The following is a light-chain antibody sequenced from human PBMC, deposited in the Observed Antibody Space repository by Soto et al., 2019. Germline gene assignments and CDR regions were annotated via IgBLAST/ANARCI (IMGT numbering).Light chain of an antibody. CDR3: CSYAGSSTFI. CDR2: EVN. J-gene: IGLJ2*01. V-gene: IGLV2-23*02. Sequence: QSVLTQPASLSGSPGQSITISCTGSSSDVGSYNAVSWYQQYPGKAPKLMIYEVNKWPSGVSTRFSGSKSGNTASLTISGLQAEDEADYFCCSYAGSSTFIFGGGTKLTVL. CDR1: SSDVGSYNA.